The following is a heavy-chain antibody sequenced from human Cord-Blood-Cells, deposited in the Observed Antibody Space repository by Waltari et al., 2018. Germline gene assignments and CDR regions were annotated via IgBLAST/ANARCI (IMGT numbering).Heavy chain of an antibody. CDR2: ISGSGGST. J-gene: IGHJ4*02. V-gene: IGHV3-23*04. D-gene: IGHD6-6*01. CDR3: AKDPPNGGSSSYYFDY. CDR1: GFTFSSYA. Sequence: EVQLVESGGGLVQPGGSLRLSCAASGFTFSSYAMSWVRLAPGKGLEWVSAISGSGGSTYDADSVKGRFTISRDNSKNTLYLQMNSLRAEDTAVYYCAKDPPNGGSSSYYFDYWGQGTLVTVSS.